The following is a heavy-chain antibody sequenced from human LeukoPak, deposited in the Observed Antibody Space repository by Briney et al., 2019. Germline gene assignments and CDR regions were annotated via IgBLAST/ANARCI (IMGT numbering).Heavy chain of an antibody. V-gene: IGHV4-34*01. CDR3: AREGALWLPPDY. D-gene: IGHD6-19*01. CDR2: INHSGST. Sequence: SETLSLTCAVYSGSFSGYSWSWIRQPLGKGLEWIGEINHSGSTNYNPSLKSRVTISLDTSRNQFSLRLISVTAADTAVYYCAREGALWLPPDYWGQGTLVTVSS. CDR1: SGSFSGYS. J-gene: IGHJ4*02.